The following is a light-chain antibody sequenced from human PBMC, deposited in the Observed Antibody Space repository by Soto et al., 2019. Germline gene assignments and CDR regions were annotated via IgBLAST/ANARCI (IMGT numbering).Light chain of an antibody. CDR1: SSNIGAGYD. Sequence: QSVLTQPPSVSGAPGQRVTISCTGSSSNIGAGYDVHWYQQLPGTAPKLLICGNSNRPAGVPDRFSASRSGTSVSLAITGLQTEDEADYFCQSYDTSLSGAILGGGTKLTVL. V-gene: IGLV1-40*01. J-gene: IGLJ2*01. CDR2: GNS. CDR3: QSYDTSLSGAI.